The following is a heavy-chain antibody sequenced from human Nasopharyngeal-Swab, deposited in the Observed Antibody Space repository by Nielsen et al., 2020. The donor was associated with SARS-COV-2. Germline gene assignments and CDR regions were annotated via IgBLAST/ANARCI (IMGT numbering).Heavy chain of an antibody. CDR1: GFIFSNYN. CDR2: IGVTSSTR. D-gene: IGHD6-13*01. Sequence: GGSLRPSCAASGFIFSNYNMNWVRQAPGRGLEWVSYIGVTSSTRYYADSLRGRFTISRDNAKNSLYLQMNSLRAEDTAVYYCARGGSSWPHWYHDLWGRGTLVTVSS. V-gene: IGHV3-48*04. CDR3: ARGGSSWPHWYHDL. J-gene: IGHJ2*01.